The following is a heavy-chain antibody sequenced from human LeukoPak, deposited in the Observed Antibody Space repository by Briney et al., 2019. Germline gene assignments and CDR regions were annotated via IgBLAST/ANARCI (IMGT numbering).Heavy chain of an antibody. V-gene: IGHV3-53*01. Sequence: GGSLRPSCAASGFTVSSNYMSWVRQPPGKGLEWVSVIYSGGSTYYADSVKGRFTISRDSSKNTLYLQMNSLRVDDTAVYYCARGSLLGAPAFDYWGQGTLVTVSS. D-gene: IGHD2-8*02. CDR1: GFTVSSNY. CDR3: ARGSLLGAPAFDY. J-gene: IGHJ4*02. CDR2: IYSGGST.